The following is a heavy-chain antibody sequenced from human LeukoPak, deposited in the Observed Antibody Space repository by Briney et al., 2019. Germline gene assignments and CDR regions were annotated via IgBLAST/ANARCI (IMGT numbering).Heavy chain of an antibody. Sequence: SETLSLTCTVSGGSISSYYWSWIRQPPGKGLEWIGYIYYSGSTNYNPSLKSRVTISVDTSKNQFSLKLSSVTAADTAVYYCASLGTSTYNRFDPWGQGTLVTVSS. CDR2: IYYSGST. J-gene: IGHJ5*02. D-gene: IGHD3-16*01. CDR1: GGSISSYY. CDR3: ASLGTSTYNRFDP. V-gene: IGHV4-59*01.